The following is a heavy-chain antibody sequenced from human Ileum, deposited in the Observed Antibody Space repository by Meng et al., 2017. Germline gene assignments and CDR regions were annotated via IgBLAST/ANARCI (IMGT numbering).Heavy chain of an antibody. CDR2: TYYNGSP. V-gene: IGHV4-30-4*01. CDR3: ARERRHYYGSGSFDY. CDR1: GGSFSSDNYY. J-gene: IGHJ4*02. D-gene: IGHD3-10*01. Sequence: QVQLHESGPGLVKPSKTLSLTCSVSGGSFSSDNYYWTWIRQTPGKGLEWIGLTYYNGSPFYNPSLRSRVTISVDTSKDQFSLKLTSVTAADTAVYYCARERRHYYGSGSFDYWGQGILVTVSS.